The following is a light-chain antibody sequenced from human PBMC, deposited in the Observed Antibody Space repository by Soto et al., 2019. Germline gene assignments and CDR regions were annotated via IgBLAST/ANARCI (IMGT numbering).Light chain of an antibody. J-gene: IGLJ3*02. CDR1: ASDIGNYNY. V-gene: IGLV2-14*01. Sequence: QSVLTRPASVSGSPGQSITISCTGTASDIGNYNYVSWYRLHPGKAPKLLIYGVSNRPSGVSNRFSGSKSGNAASLTISGLQAEDEADYYCSSYTAYTTLWVFGGGTKVTVL. CDR3: SSYTAYTTLWV. CDR2: GVS.